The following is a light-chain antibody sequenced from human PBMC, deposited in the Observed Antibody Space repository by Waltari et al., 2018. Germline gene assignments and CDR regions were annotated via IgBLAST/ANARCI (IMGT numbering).Light chain of an antibody. CDR2: KDT. CDR1: ALPHLY. Sequence: SYDLTQPPSVSVSPGQTARITCSGDALPHLYAFWYQQKPGQAPLLVIHKDTESSSGIPERFSGSSSGTTVTLTISGVQAEDEADYYCQSADSSGIYPTVVFGGGTRLTVL. V-gene: IGLV3-25*03. CDR3: QSADSSGIYPTVV. J-gene: IGLJ2*01.